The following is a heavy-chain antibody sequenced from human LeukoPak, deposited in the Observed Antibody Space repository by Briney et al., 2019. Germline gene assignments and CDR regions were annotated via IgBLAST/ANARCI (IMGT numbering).Heavy chain of an antibody. V-gene: IGHV3-33*01. J-gene: IGHJ4*02. CDR2: IWYDGNNK. Sequence: GGSLRLSCAASGFTFSSYGMHWVREAPGKGLEWVAVIWYDGNNKYYADSVKGRFTISRDNSKNTLYLQMNSLRAEDTAVYYCARSTSSEYDIYHFDYWGQGTLVTVSS. CDR1: GFTFSSYG. D-gene: IGHD3-9*01. CDR3: ARSTSSEYDIYHFDY.